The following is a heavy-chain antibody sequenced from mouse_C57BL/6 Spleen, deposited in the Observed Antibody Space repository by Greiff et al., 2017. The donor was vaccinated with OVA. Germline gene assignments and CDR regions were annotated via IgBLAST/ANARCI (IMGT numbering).Heavy chain of an antibody. CDR1: GYTFTSYW. Sequence: QVQLQQPGAELVRPGSSVKLSCKASGYTFTSYWMDWVKQRPGQGLEWIGNIYPSDSETHYNQKFKDKATLTVDKSSSTAYMQLSSLTSEDSAVYYCASRYDGGYFDVWGTGTTVTVSS. V-gene: IGHV1-61*01. D-gene: IGHD2-3*01. J-gene: IGHJ1*03. CDR3: ASRYDGGYFDV. CDR2: IYPSDSET.